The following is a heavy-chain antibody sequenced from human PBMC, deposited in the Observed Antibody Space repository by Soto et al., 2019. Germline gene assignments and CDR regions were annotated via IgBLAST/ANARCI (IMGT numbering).Heavy chain of an antibody. CDR3: ARGKPSGYRFGPRNFFYYGLDV. Sequence: PSETLSLTCAVFSASLGDPYWAWIRQSPDKGLEWIGEVQPSGSTDYNPSLKSRLTLSLDTSKNQFSLKVASVTAADTAVYFCARGKPSGYRFGPRNFFYYGLDVWGPGTTVTVSS. D-gene: IGHD5-18*01. J-gene: IGHJ6*02. CDR2: VQPSGST. V-gene: IGHV4-34*01. CDR1: SASLGDPY.